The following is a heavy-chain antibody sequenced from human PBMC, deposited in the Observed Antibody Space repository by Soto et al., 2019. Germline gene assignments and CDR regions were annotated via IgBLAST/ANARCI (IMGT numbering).Heavy chain of an antibody. D-gene: IGHD3-3*01. Sequence: QVQLQESGPGLLKPSETLSLTCTVSGDSFTNTNWWSWVRQTPTQGLEWIGEISHSGATNYNPSLKCRLTKSIDKSQGEVSLKLNSVTAADQAVYYCAKRGLRRLRFLETHWGQGTLVTASS. J-gene: IGHJ4*02. CDR1: GDSFTNTNW. CDR2: ISHSGAT. V-gene: IGHV4-4*02. CDR3: AKRGLRRLRFLETH.